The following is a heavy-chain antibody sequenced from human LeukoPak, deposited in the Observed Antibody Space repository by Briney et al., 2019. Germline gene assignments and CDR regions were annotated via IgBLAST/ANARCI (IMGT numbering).Heavy chain of an antibody. CDR2: IYYSGST. CDR1: GGSIGSSSYY. V-gene: IGHV4-39*01. J-gene: IGHJ5*02. Sequence: SETLSLTCTVSGGSIGSSSYYWGWIRQPPGKGLEWIGSIYYSGSTYYNPSLKSRVTISVDTSKNQFSLKLSSVTAADTAVYYCARHESGNWFDPWGQGILVTVSS. CDR3: ARHESGNWFDP. D-gene: IGHD3-10*01.